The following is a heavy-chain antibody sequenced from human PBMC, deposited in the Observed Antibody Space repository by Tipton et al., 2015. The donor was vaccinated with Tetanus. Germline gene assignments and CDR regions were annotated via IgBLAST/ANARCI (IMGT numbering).Heavy chain of an antibody. CDR1: GGSISSSSYY. Sequence: TLSLTCTVSGGSISSSSYYWGWIRQPPGKGLEWIGSIYYSGSTYYNPSLKSRVTISVDTSKNQFSLKLSSVTAADTAVYYCARGSGELSFARAGFDYWGQGTLVTVSS. CDR2: IYYSGST. CDR3: ARGSGELSFARAGFDY. V-gene: IGHV4-39*07. D-gene: IGHD3-16*02. J-gene: IGHJ4*02.